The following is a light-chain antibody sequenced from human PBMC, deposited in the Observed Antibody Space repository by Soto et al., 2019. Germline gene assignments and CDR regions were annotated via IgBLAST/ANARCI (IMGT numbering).Light chain of an antibody. J-gene: IGKJ1*01. Sequence: EKMITPSPAPPSPSPGQRATPSRTASQSVSSKLAWYQQRPGQAPRLLIYSASTRATGIPARFSGSGSGTEFALTISSLQSEDFAVYYCHQYNHWLTWTFGQGTKVDIK. CDR2: SAS. CDR1: QSVSSK. CDR3: HQYNHWLTWT. V-gene: IGKV3-15*01.